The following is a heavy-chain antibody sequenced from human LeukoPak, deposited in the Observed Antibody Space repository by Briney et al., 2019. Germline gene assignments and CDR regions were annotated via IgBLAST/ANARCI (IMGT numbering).Heavy chain of an antibody. D-gene: IGHD6-19*01. V-gene: IGHV1-8*01. J-gene: IGHJ6*03. CDR1: GYTFTSYH. CDR2: MNPNTGDT. Sequence: GASVKVSCKASGYTFTSYHINWVRQATGQGLEWMGWMNPNTGDTGYAQKFQGRVTMTRNTTISTAYIELSSLRSEDTAVYYCARPSGGWYYYYMDVWGKGTTVTVSS. CDR3: ARPSGGWYYYYMDV.